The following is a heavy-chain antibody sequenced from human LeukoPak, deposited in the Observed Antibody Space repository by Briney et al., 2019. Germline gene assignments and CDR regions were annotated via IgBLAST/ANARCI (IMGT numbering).Heavy chain of an antibody. Sequence: VRSLGLYFAASEFTLSIYGMRVVRDDPGKGLDMVAVIWYDGSNKYYADSVKGRFTISRDNSKNTLYLQMNSLRAEDTAVYYCAKGGSYSSSWLDYWGQGTLVTVSS. J-gene: IGHJ4*02. CDR1: EFTLSIYG. V-gene: IGHV3-33*06. CDR2: IWYDGSNK. CDR3: AKGGSYSSSWLDY. D-gene: IGHD6-13*01.